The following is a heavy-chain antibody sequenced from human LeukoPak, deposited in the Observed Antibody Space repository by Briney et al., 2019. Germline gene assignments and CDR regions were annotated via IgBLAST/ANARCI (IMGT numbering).Heavy chain of an antibody. CDR3: AADRAVAGHFDY. CDR2: IVVGSGNT. D-gene: IGHD6-19*01. J-gene: IGHJ4*02. V-gene: IGHV1-58*01. Sequence: GTSVKVSCKASGFTFTSSAVQWVRQARGQRLEWIGWIVVGSGNTNYAQKFQERVTITRDMSTSTAYMELSSLRSEDTAVHYCAADRAVAGHFDYWGQGTLVTVSS. CDR1: GFTFTSSA.